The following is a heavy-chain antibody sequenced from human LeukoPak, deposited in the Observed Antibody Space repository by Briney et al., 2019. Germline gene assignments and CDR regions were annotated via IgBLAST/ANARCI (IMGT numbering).Heavy chain of an antibody. D-gene: IGHD2-2*01. CDR3: ARDFSTHHLPDY. J-gene: IGHJ4*02. Sequence: ASVKVSFKASGYTFTSYGISWVRQAPGQGLEWMGWISTYNGNTNYAQKLQGRVTMTTDTSTSTAYMELRSLRSDDTAVYYCARDFSTHHLPDYWGQGTLVTVSS. CDR1: GYTFTSYG. V-gene: IGHV1-18*01. CDR2: ISTYNGNT.